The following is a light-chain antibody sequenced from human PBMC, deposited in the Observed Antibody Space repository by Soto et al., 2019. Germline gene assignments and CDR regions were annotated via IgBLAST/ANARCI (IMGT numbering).Light chain of an antibody. Sequence: EIVLTQSPAALSLSPGERATVSCRASQRVSSNLAWLQQKPGQAPRLLIYGASTRATGIPDRFSGNGSGTEFTLTISSLQSEDFAVYYCQQYNNWSWTFGQGTKVEIK. CDR2: GAS. V-gene: IGKV3-15*01. CDR3: QQYNNWSWT. J-gene: IGKJ1*01. CDR1: QRVSSN.